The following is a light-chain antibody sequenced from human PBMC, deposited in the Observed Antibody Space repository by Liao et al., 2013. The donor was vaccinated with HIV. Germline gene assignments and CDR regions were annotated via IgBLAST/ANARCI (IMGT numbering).Light chain of an antibody. CDR1: VLARKH. CDR2: QDT. V-gene: IGLV3-1*01. CDR3: QAWDSNTSNWV. J-gene: IGLJ3*02. Sequence: SYELTQPSSVSVSPGQTARITCSGDVLARKHARWYQQKPGQSPVLVIYQDTKRPSGIPERFSGSNSGNTATLTISGTQAMDEADYYCQAWDSNTSNWVFGGGTKLTVL.